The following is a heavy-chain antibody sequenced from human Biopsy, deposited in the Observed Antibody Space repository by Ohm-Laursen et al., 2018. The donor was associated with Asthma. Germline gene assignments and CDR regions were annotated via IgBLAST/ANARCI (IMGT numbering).Heavy chain of an antibody. J-gene: IGHJ4*02. D-gene: IGHD2-2*01. CDR1: GFTVSRDY. CDR2: IYSGGTS. V-gene: IGHV3-53*05. Sequence: GSLRLSCTASGFTVSRDYMFWVRQAPGKGLEWVSVIYSGGTSHTADSVRGRFTISRDYSKNTLYLQMHSLSSEDTALYYCARGPEYVRSSGAPDYWGQGTLVTVSS. CDR3: ARGPEYVRSSGAPDY.